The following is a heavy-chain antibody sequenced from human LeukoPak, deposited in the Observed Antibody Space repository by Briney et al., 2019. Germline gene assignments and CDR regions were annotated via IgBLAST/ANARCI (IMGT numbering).Heavy chain of an antibody. CDR3: ARDSDTTSGRDP. D-gene: IGHD1-26*01. CDR2: ISIIDGNT. J-gene: IGHJ5*02. V-gene: IGHV1-18*01. Sequence: ASVKVSCKAFGYTFTKYGISWVRQAPGQGLEWMGWISIIDGNTNYAQNLQGRVAVTTDTPTNTVYMELRSLRFDDTAVYYCARDSDTTSGRDPWGQGTLVTVSS. CDR1: GYTFTKYG.